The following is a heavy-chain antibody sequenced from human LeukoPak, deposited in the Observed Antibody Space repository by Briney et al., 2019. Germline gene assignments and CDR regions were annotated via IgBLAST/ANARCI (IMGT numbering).Heavy chain of an antibody. Sequence: PSQTLSLTCTVSGGPISSGGYYWSWIRQHPGKGLEWIGYIYYSGSTYYNPSLKSRVTISVDTSKNQFSLKLSSVTAADTAVYYCARDLREDSSGNNWFDPWGQGTLVTVSS. CDR1: GGPISSGGYY. D-gene: IGHD3-22*01. CDR3: ARDLREDSSGNNWFDP. CDR2: IYYSGST. V-gene: IGHV4-31*03. J-gene: IGHJ5*02.